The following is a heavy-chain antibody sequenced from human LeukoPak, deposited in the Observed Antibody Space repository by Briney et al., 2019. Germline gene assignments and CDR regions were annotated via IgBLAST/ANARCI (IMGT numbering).Heavy chain of an antibody. CDR1: GGSISSYY. D-gene: IGHD4-11*01. J-gene: IGHJ6*03. V-gene: IGHV4-4*07. CDR3: ARTGVGVTSYYYYMDV. CDR2: IYTSGST. Sequence: SETLSLTCTVSGGSISSYYWSWIRQPAGKGLEWIGRIYTSGSTNYNPSLKSRVTMSVDTSKNQFSLKLSSVTAADTAVYYCARTGVGVTSYYYYMDVWGKGTTVTVSS.